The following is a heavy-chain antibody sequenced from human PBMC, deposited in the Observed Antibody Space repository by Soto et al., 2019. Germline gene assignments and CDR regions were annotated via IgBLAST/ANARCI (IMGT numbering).Heavy chain of an antibody. V-gene: IGHV1-69*02. J-gene: IGHJ4*02. Sequence: QVQLVQSGAEVQKPGSSVKVSCKASGGTFSSYTISWVRQAPGQGLEWMGRIIPILGIANYAQKFQGRVTITADKSTSTAYMELSSLRSEDTAVYYCARVLGQGLVLDYWGQGTLVTVSA. CDR1: GGTFSSYT. CDR2: IIPILGIA. D-gene: IGHD6-19*01. CDR3: ARVLGQGLVLDY.